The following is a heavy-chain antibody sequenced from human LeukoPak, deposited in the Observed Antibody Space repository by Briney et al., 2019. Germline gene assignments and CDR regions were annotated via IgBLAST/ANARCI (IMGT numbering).Heavy chain of an antibody. D-gene: IGHD2-8*01. J-gene: IGHJ4*02. Sequence: ASVKVSCKASGGTFSSYAISWVRQAPGQGLEWMGGIIPIFGTANYAQKFQGRVTITADKSTSTAYMELSSLRSEDTAVYYCAMVYATKNYYFDYWGQGTLVTVSS. CDR2: IIPIFGTA. V-gene: IGHV1-69*06. CDR3: AMVYATKNYYFDY. CDR1: GGTFSSYA.